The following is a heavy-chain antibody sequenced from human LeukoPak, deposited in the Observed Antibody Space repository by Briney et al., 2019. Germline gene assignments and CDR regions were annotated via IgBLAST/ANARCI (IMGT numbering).Heavy chain of an antibody. D-gene: IGHD3-22*01. CDR1: GFTFSNYA. CDR3: AYLDSSGYYYGRLRY. J-gene: IGHJ4*02. Sequence: GGSLRLSCAASGFTFSNYAMTWVRQAPGKGLEWVSAISGSGSSTHYADSVKGRFTVSRDNSKNTLYLHMNSLRAEDTAVYFCAYLDSSGYYYGRLRYWGQGTPVTVSS. V-gene: IGHV3-23*01. CDR2: ISGSGSST.